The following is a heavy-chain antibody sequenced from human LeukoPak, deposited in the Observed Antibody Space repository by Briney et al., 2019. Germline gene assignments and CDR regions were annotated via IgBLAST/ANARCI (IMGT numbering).Heavy chain of an antibody. CDR3: ARGGYGAHMG. Sequence: GGSLRLSCAASGFTVSSNYMSWVRQAPGKGLEWVSVIYSGGSTYYADSVRGRFTISRDNAKSTLYLQMNSLRAEDTAVYYCARGGYGAHMGWGQGTLVTVSS. J-gene: IGHJ4*02. CDR1: GFTVSSNY. V-gene: IGHV3-66*01. CDR2: IYSGGST. D-gene: IGHD4-17*01.